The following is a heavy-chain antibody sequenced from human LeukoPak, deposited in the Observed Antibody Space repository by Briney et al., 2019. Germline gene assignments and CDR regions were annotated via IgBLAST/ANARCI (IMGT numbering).Heavy chain of an antibody. J-gene: IGHJ4*02. D-gene: IGHD1-26*01. V-gene: IGHV1-24*01. Sequence: ASGKVSCKVSGYTLTELSMHRGRRAPGKGLEWMGGFDPEDGETIYAQKLQGRVTMTEDTSTDTAYMELSSLRSEDTAVDYCATYSNKFGSQGVLVDYWGQGTLVTVSS. CDR2: FDPEDGET. CDR1: GYTLTELS. CDR3: ATYSNKFGSQGVLVDY.